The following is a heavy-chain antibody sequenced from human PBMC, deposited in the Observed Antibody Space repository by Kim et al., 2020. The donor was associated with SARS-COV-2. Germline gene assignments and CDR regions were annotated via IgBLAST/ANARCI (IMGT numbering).Heavy chain of an antibody. J-gene: IGHJ6*02. Sequence: GGSLRLSCAASGFTFSSYGMHWVRQAPGKGLEWVAVIWYDGSNKYYADSVKGRFTISRDNSKNTLYLQMNSLRAEDTAVYYCAKATAPRWLQFGEGGYGMDVWGQGTTVTVSS. V-gene: IGHV3-33*06. CDR1: GFTFSSYG. CDR3: AKATAPRWLQFGEGGYGMDV. D-gene: IGHD5-12*01. CDR2: IWYDGSNK.